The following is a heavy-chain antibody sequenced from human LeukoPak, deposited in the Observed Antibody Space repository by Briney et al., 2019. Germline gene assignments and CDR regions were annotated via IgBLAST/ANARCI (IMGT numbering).Heavy chain of an antibody. Sequence: SETLSLTCAVSGYSLSRGYYWGWIRQPPGKGLEWIGSIYQSGSTYYNPSLESRVTLSVDTSKNQFSLKLSSVTAADTAVYYCARSKAAAGFDYWGQGTLVTVSS. CDR3: ARSKAAAGFDY. CDR2: IYQSGST. CDR1: GYSLSRGYY. V-gene: IGHV4-38-2*01. J-gene: IGHJ4*02. D-gene: IGHD6-13*01.